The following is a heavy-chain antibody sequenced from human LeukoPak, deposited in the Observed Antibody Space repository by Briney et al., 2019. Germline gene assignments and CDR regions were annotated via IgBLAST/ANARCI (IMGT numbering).Heavy chain of an antibody. CDR2: IYYSGST. CDR3: ARLVPYYDFWSGPSRPFYFDY. J-gene: IGHJ4*02. CDR1: GGSISSYY. D-gene: IGHD3-3*01. Sequence: SETLSLTCTVSGGSISSYYWSWIRRPPGKGLEWSGYIYYSGSTNYNPSLKSRVTISLDTSKNQFSLKLSSVTAADTAVYYCARLVPYYDFWSGPSRPFYFDYWGQGTLVTVSS. V-gene: IGHV4-59*08.